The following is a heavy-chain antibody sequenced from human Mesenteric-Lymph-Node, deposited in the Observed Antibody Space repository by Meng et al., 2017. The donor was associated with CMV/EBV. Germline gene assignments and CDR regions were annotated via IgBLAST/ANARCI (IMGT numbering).Heavy chain of an antibody. Sequence: ETLSLTCAASGFTFSSFWMHWVRQVPGKGLVWVARINSDGSSTSYADSVKGRFTISRDNAKNTLYLQMNSLRVEDAAVYYCARDGLHSSSHYYYYYGMDVWGQGTTVTVSS. V-gene: IGHV3-74*01. CDR2: INSDGSST. CDR1: GFTFSSFW. J-gene: IGHJ6*02. D-gene: IGHD6-6*01. CDR3: ARDGLHSSSHYYYYYGMDV.